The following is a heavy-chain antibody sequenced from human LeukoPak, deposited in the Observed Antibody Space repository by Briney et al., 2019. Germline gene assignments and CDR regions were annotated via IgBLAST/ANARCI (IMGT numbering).Heavy chain of an antibody. V-gene: IGHV3-53*01. CDR1: GFTVSSNY. CDR3: AKHLQRDFWSGYYPNNWFDP. Sequence: GGSLRLSCAASGFTVSSNYMSWVRQAPGKGLEWVSVIYSGGSTYYADSVKGRFTISRDNSKNTLYLQMNSLRAEDTAVYYCAKHLQRDFWSGYYPNNWFDPWGQGTLVTVPS. CDR2: IYSGGST. D-gene: IGHD3-3*01. J-gene: IGHJ5*02.